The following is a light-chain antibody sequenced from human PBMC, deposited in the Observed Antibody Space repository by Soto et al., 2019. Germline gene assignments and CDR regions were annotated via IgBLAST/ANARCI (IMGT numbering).Light chain of an antibody. CDR1: GSDVGGYNY. J-gene: IGLJ2*01. V-gene: IGLV2-14*01. CDR3: SSYTSSSTVV. CDR2: DVS. Sequence: QSALTQPASVSGSPGQSITISCTGTGSDVGGYNYVSWYQQHPGKAPKLMIYDVSNRPSGVSNRFSGSKSGNTASLTISGLEAEDEADYYCSSYTSSSTVVFGGRTKLTVL.